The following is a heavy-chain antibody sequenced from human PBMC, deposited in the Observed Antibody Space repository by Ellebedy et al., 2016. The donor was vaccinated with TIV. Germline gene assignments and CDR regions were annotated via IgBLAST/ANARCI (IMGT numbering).Heavy chain of an antibody. Sequence: MPSETLSLTCSFSGAPINNYYWTWIRQPPGKGLEWIGYIYYSGSNNYNPSLKNRVTISLDTSKNQLSLRLTSVTAADTGVYYCARGQLWFGEIRGYWFDVWGQGTLVTVSS. D-gene: IGHD2-21*01. CDR2: IYYSGSN. CDR1: GAPINNYY. V-gene: IGHV4-59*01. J-gene: IGHJ5*02. CDR3: ARGQLWFGEIRGYWFDV.